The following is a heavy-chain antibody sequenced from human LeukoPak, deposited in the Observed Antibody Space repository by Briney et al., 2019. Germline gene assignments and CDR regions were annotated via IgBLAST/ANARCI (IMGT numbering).Heavy chain of an antibody. CDR1: GFTFRSHA. J-gene: IGHJ4*02. CDR3: AKDLALDYGDYHGAIN. Sequence: GGSLRLSCVGSGFTFRSHAMSWVRQAPEKGLEFVSGIYENGGTTYYADSVKGRFSISRDNSKNTLYLQMDSLRGEDTAVYYCAKDLALDYGDYHGAINWGQGTLVTVSS. D-gene: IGHD4-17*01. V-gene: IGHV3-23*01. CDR2: IYENGGTT.